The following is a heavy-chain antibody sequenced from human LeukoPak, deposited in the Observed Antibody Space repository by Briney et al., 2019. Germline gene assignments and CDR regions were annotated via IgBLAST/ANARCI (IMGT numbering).Heavy chain of an antibody. V-gene: IGHV1-69*13. D-gene: IGHD3-10*01. CDR1: GGTFSSYA. Sequence: ASVKVSCKASGGTFSSYAISWVRQAPGQGLEWMGGIIPIFGTANYAQKFQGRVTITADESTSTAYMELSSLRSEDTAVYYCARRDTMGENWFDPWGQGTLVTVSS. CDR3: ARRDTMGENWFDP. J-gene: IGHJ5*02. CDR2: IIPIFGTA.